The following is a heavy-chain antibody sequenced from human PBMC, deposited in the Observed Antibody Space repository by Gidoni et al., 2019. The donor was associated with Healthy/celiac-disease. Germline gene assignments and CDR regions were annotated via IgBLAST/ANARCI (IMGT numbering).Heavy chain of an antibody. V-gene: IGHV3-9*01. CDR1: GFTFDDSA. Sequence: EVQLVESGGGLVQPGRSLRLSCAASGFTFDDSAKHWVRQAPGKGLEWVSGISWNSGSVGYADSVKGRFTISRDNAKNSLYLQMNSLRAEDTALYYCAKDIGEFDWLLYPAFDIWGQGTMVTVSS. J-gene: IGHJ3*02. D-gene: IGHD3-9*01. CDR2: ISWNSGSV. CDR3: AKDIGEFDWLLYPAFDI.